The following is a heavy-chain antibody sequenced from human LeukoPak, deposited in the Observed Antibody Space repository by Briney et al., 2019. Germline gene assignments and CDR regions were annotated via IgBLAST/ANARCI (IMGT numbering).Heavy chain of an antibody. CDR1: GLTFSSYA. V-gene: IGHV3-30*04. CDR2: ISYDGPNK. Sequence: GGSLRLSCAASGLTFSSYAMHWVRRAPGKGLEWVAVISYDGPNKNYADSVKGRFTISRDNSKNTLYLQMNSLRAEDTAVYYCARGVRIAVAGNIDYWGRGTLVTVSS. J-gene: IGHJ4*02. CDR3: ARGVRIAVAGNIDY. D-gene: IGHD6-19*01.